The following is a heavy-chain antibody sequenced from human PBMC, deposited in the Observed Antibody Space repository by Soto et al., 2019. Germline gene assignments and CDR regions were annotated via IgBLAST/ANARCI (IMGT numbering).Heavy chain of an antibody. J-gene: IGHJ4*02. D-gene: IGHD3-22*01. CDR2: IGTAGDT. CDR3: ARAIGPTLFDY. Sequence: VQLVQSGTEVKRPGDSVKVSCKASGYTFTGYYVHWVRQGPGKGLEWVSAIGTAGDTNYAGSVKGRFTISRENAKNSLYLQMNSLRAGDTAIYFCARAIGPTLFDYWGQGTLVTVSS. CDR1: GYTFTGYY. V-gene: IGHV3-13*04.